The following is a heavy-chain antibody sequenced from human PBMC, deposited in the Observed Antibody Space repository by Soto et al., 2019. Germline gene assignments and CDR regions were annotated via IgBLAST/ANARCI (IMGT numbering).Heavy chain of an antibody. CDR1: GGSISSSSYY. J-gene: IGHJ4*02. CDR2: IYYSGST. D-gene: IGHD6-13*01. Sequence: SETLSLTCTVSGGSISSSSYYWGWIRQPPGKGLEWIGSIYYSGSTYYNPSLKSRVTISVDTSKNRFSLKLSSVTAADTAVYYCARVGSSWLYYFDYWGQGTLVTVSS. CDR3: ARVGSSWLYYFDY. V-gene: IGHV4-39*01.